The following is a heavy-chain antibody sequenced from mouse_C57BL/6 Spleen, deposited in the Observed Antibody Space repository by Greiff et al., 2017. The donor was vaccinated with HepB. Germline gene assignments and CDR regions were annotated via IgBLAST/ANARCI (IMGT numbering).Heavy chain of an antibody. CDR2: IRSKSNNYAT. V-gene: IGHV10-1*01. J-gene: IGHJ4*01. CDR3: VRQDYGSSYNYAMDY. Sequence: EVHLVESGGGLVQPKGSLKLSCAASGFSFNTYAMNWVRQAPGKGLEWVARIRSKSNNYATYYADSVKDRFTISRDDSESMLYLQMNNLKTEDTAMYYCVRQDYGSSYNYAMDYWGQGTSVTVSS. CDR1: GFSFNTYA. D-gene: IGHD1-1*01.